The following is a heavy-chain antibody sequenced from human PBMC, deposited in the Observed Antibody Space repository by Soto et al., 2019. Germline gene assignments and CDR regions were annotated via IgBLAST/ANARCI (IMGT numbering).Heavy chain of an antibody. J-gene: IGHJ3*02. CDR3: AIRPVTIFGVVKVWDAFDI. D-gene: IGHD3-3*01. Sequence: EVQLLESGGGLVQPGGSLRLSCAASGFTFSSYAMSWVRQAPGKGLEWVSAISGSGGSTYYADSVKGRFTISRDNPKNTLYLQMNSLRAEDTAVYYCAIRPVTIFGVVKVWDAFDIWGQGTMVTVSS. V-gene: IGHV3-23*01. CDR2: ISGSGGST. CDR1: GFTFSSYA.